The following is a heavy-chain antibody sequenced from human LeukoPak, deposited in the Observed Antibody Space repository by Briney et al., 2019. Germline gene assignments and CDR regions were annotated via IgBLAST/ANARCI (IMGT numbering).Heavy chain of an antibody. Sequence: GGSLRLSCAASGFTFSSYSMNWVRQAPGKGLEWVSSISSSSSYIYHADSVKGRFTISRDNAKNSLYLQMNSLRAEDTAVYYCASFYDYVWVPGYWGQGTLVTVSS. CDR3: ASFYDYVWVPGY. V-gene: IGHV3-21*01. CDR1: GFTFSSYS. J-gene: IGHJ4*02. CDR2: ISSSSSYI. D-gene: IGHD3-16*01.